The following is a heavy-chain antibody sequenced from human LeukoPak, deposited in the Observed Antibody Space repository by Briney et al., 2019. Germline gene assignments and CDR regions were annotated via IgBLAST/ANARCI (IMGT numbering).Heavy chain of an antibody. J-gene: IGHJ4*02. CDR1: GFTFSSYS. CDR2: IYSGGST. CDR3: ARDRTASDY. Sequence: GGSLRLSCAASGFTFSSYSMNWVRQAPGKGLEWVSLIYSGGSTYYADSVKGRFTISRDNTKNTLYLQMNSLRAEDTAVYYCARDRTASDYWGQGTLVTVSS. D-gene: IGHD4-17*01. V-gene: IGHV3-66*01.